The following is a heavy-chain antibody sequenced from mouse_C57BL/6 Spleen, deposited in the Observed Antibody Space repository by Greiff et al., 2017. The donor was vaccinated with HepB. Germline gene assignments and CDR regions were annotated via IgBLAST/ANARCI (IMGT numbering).Heavy chain of an antibody. J-gene: IGHJ1*03. D-gene: IGHD2-4*01. CDR3: AIYYDYGYFDV. CDR2: ISYDGSN. Sequence: DVQLQESGPGLVKPSQSLSLTCSVTGYSITSGYYWNWIRQFPGNKLEWMGYISYDGSNNYNPSLKNRISITRDKSKNQFFLKLNSVTTEDTATYYCAIYYDYGYFDVWGTGTTVTVSS. CDR1: GYSITSGYY. V-gene: IGHV3-6*01.